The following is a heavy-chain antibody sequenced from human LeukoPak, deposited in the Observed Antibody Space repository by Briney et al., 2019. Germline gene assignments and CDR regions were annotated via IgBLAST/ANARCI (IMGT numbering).Heavy chain of an antibody. CDR3: AKRISGYYRVGDYFDY. CDR2: ISGSGGST. CDR1: GFTFSSYA. V-gene: IGHV3-23*01. J-gene: IGHJ4*02. Sequence: GGSLRLSCAASGFTFSSYAMSWVRQAPGKGLEWVSAISGSGGSTYYADSVKGRFTISRDNSKNTLYLQMNSLRAEDTAVYYCAKRISGYYRVGDYFDYWGQGTLVTGSS. D-gene: IGHD3-22*01.